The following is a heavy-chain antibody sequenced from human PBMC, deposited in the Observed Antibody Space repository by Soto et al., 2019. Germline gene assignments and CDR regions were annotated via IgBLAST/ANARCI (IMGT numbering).Heavy chain of an antibody. Sequence: PGGSLRLSCAASGFTFSSYAMHWVRQAPGKGLEWVAVISYDGSNKYYADSVKGRFTISRDNSKNTLYLQMNSLRAEDTAVYYCARDRIRGAAGDPYYYYYYGMDVWGQGTTVTVSS. V-gene: IGHV3-30-3*01. D-gene: IGHD6-13*01. CDR1: GFTFSSYA. CDR3: ARDRIRGAAGDPYYYYYYGMDV. J-gene: IGHJ6*02. CDR2: ISYDGSNK.